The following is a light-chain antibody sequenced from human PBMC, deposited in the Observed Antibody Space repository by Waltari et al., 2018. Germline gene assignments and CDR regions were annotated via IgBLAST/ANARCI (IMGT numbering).Light chain of an antibody. CDR2: GTS. CDR3: QQYDGEVVT. CDR1: QSVTSIS. Sequence: DIVLTPSAGTLSLSPGERATLSCSSIQSVTSISLTSYQQKLCQAPRLLIYGTSSMATGIPDRFSGRGSGTDFTLTISRLEPEDFAVYYCQQYDGEVVTFGGGTKVEI. J-gene: IGKJ4*01. V-gene: IGKV3-20*01.